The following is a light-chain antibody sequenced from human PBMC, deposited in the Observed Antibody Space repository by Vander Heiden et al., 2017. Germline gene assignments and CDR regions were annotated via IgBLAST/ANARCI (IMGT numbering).Light chain of an antibody. CDR2: GAS. CDR3: QQYGSSPGT. V-gene: IGKV3-20*01. Sequence: EIVLTQYTGTLSLCPAERATPSCRTSQSVSSTYLAWYQQKPGQAPRLLIYGASSRATGIPDRFSGSGSGTDFTLTISRLEPEDFAVYYCQQYGSSPGTFGQGTKVEIK. CDR1: QSVSSTY. J-gene: IGKJ1*01.